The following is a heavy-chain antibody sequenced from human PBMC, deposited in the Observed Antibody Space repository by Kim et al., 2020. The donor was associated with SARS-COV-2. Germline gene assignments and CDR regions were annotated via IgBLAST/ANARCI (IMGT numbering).Heavy chain of an antibody. D-gene: IGHD2-15*01. Sequence: GSTNANPSLKSRVTKSADTSQNQFSLKLSSVTAADTAVYYCAGRLPYFDYWGQGTLVTVSS. CDR3: AGRLPYFDY. V-gene: IGHV4-4*07. J-gene: IGHJ4*02. CDR2: GST.